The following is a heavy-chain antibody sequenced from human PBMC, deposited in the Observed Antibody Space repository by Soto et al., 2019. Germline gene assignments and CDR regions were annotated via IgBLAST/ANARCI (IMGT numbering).Heavy chain of an antibody. CDR2: IFSNDEK. Sequence: QVTLKESGPVLVKPTETLTLTCTVSGFSLSNARMGVSWIRQPPGKALEWLAHIFSNDEKSYSTSLKSRRTTSKNTSKSQVVLTMPNMDPVDISTYYCARRVEYYYGSGSWPDAFDIWGQGTMVTVSS. V-gene: IGHV2-26*01. D-gene: IGHD3-10*01. J-gene: IGHJ3*02. CDR1: GFSLSNARMG. CDR3: ARRVEYYYGSGSWPDAFDI.